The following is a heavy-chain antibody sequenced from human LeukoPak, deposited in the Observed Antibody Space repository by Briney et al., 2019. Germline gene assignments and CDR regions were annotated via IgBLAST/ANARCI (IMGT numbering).Heavy chain of an antibody. CDR1: GFTLNSYI. D-gene: IGHD2-2*01. V-gene: IGHV3-30*04. CDR3: ARAPCSSASCYRVFDY. Sequence: LAGGSLRLSCEASGFTLNSYIMHWVRQAPGKGLEWVALISFDGRDKQYADSVKGRFTISKDNSKNTLYLQMNSLRSDDTAVYYCARAPCSSASCYRVFDYWGQGSLVTVSS. J-gene: IGHJ4*02. CDR2: ISFDGRDK.